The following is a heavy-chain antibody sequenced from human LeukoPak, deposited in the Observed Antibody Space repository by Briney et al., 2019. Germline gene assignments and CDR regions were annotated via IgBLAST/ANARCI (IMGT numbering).Heavy chain of an antibody. Sequence: PSETLSLTCTVSGGSISSYYWSWIRQPPGKGLEWMGYIYYSGSTNYNPSLKSRVTISVDTSKNQFSLKLSSVTAADTAVYYCARHAGRYTSSWYFDYWGQGTLVTVSS. D-gene: IGHD6-13*01. CDR2: IYYSGST. CDR1: GGSISSYY. CDR3: ARHAGRYTSSWYFDY. V-gene: IGHV4-59*08. J-gene: IGHJ4*02.